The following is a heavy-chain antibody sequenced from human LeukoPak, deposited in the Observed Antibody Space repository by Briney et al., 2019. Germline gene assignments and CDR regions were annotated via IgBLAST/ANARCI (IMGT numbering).Heavy chain of an antibody. D-gene: IGHD6-19*01. CDR2: IYTSGST. Sequence: SETLSLTCTVSGGSISSGSCYWGWIRQPAGKGLEWIGRIYTSGSTNYNPSLKSRVTISVDTSKNQFSLKLSSVTAADTAVYYCARVPLGGSGWYYFDYWGQGTLVTVSS. CDR1: GGSISSGSCY. J-gene: IGHJ4*02. CDR3: ARVPLGGSGWYYFDY. V-gene: IGHV4-61*02.